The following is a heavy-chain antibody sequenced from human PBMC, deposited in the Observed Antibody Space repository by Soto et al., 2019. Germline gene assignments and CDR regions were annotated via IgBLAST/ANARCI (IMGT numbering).Heavy chain of an antibody. J-gene: IGHJ6*03. CDR3: ARAHTSIAARPASYHYYYYYMDV. CDR2: IYYSGST. Sequence: SETLSLTWTGSGGSISSYYWSWIRQPPGKGLEWIGYIYYSGSTNYNPSLKSRVTISVDTSKNQFSLKLSSVTAADTAVYYCARAHTSIAARPASYHYYYYYMDVWGKGTTVTVSS. D-gene: IGHD6-6*01. V-gene: IGHV4-59*01. CDR1: GGSISSYY.